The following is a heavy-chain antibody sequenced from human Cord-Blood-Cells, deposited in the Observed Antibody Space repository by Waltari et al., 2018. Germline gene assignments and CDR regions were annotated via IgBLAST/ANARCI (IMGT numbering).Heavy chain of an antibody. CDR3: ARVSEGYWYFDL. Sequence: EVQLVESGGGLVKPGGSLRLSCAASGFPFSSYSMNWVRQAPGKGLEWVSSISSSSSYIYYADSVKGRFTISRDNAKNSLYLQMNSLRAEDTAVYYCARVSEGYWYFDLWGRGTLVTVSS. CDR1: GFPFSSYS. V-gene: IGHV3-21*01. J-gene: IGHJ2*01. CDR2: ISSSSSYI.